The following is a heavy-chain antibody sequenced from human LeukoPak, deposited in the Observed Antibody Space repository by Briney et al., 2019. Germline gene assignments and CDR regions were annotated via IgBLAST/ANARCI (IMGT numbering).Heavy chain of an antibody. CDR2: IWYDGSNK. CDR1: GFTFSSYG. D-gene: IGHD1-26*01. CDR3: ARDNSGSYYYFDY. V-gene: IGHV3-33*01. Sequence: GGSLRLSCAASGFTFSSYGMHWVRQAPGKGLEWVAVIWYDGSNKYYADSVKGRFTISRDNSKSTLYLQMNSLRAEDTAVYSCARDNSGSYYYFDYWGQGTLVTVSS. J-gene: IGHJ4*02.